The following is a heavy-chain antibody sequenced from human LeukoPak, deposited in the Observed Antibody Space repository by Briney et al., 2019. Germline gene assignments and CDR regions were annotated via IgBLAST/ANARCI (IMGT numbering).Heavy chain of an antibody. Sequence: PGGSLRLSCSASGFTFSSYAMTWVRQAPGKGLEWVSTITGSGGYTYYADSVKGRFTISRDNAKNTLFLQMNSLRAEDTAVYYCARAVADTRNAFDIWGQGTMVTVSS. CDR3: ARAVADTRNAFDI. CDR2: ITGSGGYT. D-gene: IGHD6-19*01. V-gene: IGHV3-23*01. J-gene: IGHJ3*02. CDR1: GFTFSSYA.